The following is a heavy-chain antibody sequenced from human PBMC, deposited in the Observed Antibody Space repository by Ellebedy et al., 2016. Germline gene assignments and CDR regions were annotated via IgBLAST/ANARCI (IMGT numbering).Heavy chain of an antibody. D-gene: IGHD6-19*01. J-gene: IGHJ5*02. CDR1: GFIFNNHA. V-gene: IGHV3-21*01. CDR2: IIASGTST. CDR3: ARQTWLTPYNWFDP. Sequence: GGSLRLSXAASGFIFNNHAINWVRQVPGKGLEWVSAIIASGTSTYYADSVKGRFTISRDNAKNSLYLQMNSLRAEDTAVYYCARQTWLTPYNWFDPWGQGTLVIVSS.